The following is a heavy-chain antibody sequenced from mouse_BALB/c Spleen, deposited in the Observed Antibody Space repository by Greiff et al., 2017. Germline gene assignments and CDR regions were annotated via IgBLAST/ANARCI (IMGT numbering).Heavy chain of an antibody. CDR3: NPIYDGYHYYAMDY. CDR2: IDPENGDT. V-gene: IGHV14-4*02. D-gene: IGHD2-3*01. CDR1: GFNIKDYY. Sequence: EVQLQQSGAELVRSGASVKLSCTASGFNIKDYYMHWVKQRPEQGLEWIGWIDPENGDTEYAPKFQGKATMTADTSSNTAYLQLSSLTSEDPAVYYCNPIYDGYHYYAMDYWGQGTSVTVSS. J-gene: IGHJ4*01.